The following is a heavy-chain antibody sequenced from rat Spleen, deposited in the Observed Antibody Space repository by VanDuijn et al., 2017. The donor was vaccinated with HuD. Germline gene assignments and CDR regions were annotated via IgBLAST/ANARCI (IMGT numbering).Heavy chain of an antibody. Sequence: EVQLVESGGGLVQPGRSMKLSCAASGFTFSNYYMAWVRQAPTKGLEWVASISTGGGNTYYRDSVKGRLTIYRDNAKSTLYLQMDSLRSEDTATYYCARPAGTVVPNWFTYWGQGTLVTVSS. CDR3: ARPAGTVVPNWFTY. CDR2: ISTGGGNT. CDR1: GFTFSNYY. D-gene: IGHD1-1*01. V-gene: IGHV5-25*01. J-gene: IGHJ3*01.